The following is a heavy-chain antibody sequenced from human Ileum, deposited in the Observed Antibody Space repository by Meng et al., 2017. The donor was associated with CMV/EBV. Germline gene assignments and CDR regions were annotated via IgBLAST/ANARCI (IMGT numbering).Heavy chain of an antibody. CDR1: GFSLTTDGVA. Sequence: HIILRESGPARVKPTQTLTLTCTFSGFSLTTDGVAVGWIRQPPGKALEWLALIYWNDVEHYSPSLKSRLTITKDTSKDQVVLTMANMDPVDTGTYYCIYGVAIFWGQGTLVTVSS. J-gene: IGHJ4*02. D-gene: IGHD2-15*01. V-gene: IGHV2-5*04. CDR2: IYWNDVE. CDR3: IYGVAIF.